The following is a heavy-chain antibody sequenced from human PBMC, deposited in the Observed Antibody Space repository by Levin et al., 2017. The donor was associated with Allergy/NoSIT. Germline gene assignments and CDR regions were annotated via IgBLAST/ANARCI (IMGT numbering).Heavy chain of an antibody. CDR1: GFTFSKYS. V-gene: IGHV3-30*03. CDR3: ARDASGSYLDY. D-gene: IGHD3-10*01. J-gene: IGHJ4*02. Sequence: GESLKISCAASGFTFSKYSMHWVRQAPGAGREWVSIISYDEKNKHYGDSVKGRFTISRDISKNTVYLQMSSLRPEDTAVYYCARDASGSYLDYWGQGTLVTVSS. CDR2: ISYDEKNK.